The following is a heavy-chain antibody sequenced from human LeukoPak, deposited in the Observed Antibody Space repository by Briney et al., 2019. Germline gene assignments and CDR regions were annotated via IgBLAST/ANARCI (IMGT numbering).Heavy chain of an antibody. V-gene: IGHV3-23*01. CDR3: AKSYYDSSGYRPL. Sequence: QSGGSLRLSCAASGFTFSSYTMHWVRQAPGKGLEWVSAISGSGGSTYYADSVKGRFTISRDNSKNTLYLQMNSLRAEDTAVYYCAKSYYDSSGYRPLWGQGTLVTVSS. D-gene: IGHD3-22*01. CDR1: GFTFSSYT. J-gene: IGHJ4*02. CDR2: ISGSGGST.